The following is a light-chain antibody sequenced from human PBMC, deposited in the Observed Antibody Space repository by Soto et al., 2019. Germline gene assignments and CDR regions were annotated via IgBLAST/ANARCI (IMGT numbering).Light chain of an antibody. CDR2: GAS. CDR1: ESISSSY. Sequence: EIVLTQSPGTLSLSPGERATLSCRASESISSSYLAWYQQRPGQAPRLLIYGASTRATGIPDRFSGSGCGTAFTITISRLEPEESAVYYCQQYGGSPRTFGQGTKGEIK. V-gene: IGKV3-20*01. J-gene: IGKJ1*01. CDR3: QQYGGSPRT.